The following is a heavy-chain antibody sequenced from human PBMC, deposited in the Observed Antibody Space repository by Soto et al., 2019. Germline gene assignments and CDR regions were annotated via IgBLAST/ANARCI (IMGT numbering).Heavy chain of an antibody. Sequence: GGSLRLSCAASGFTFSNARMSWVRQAPGKGLGWVGRIKSKTDGGTTDYGAPVKGRFTISRDDSKSTLYLQMNSLTTEDTAVYYCKHFWRDSKTDYWGQGTLVTVSS. D-gene: IGHD3-3*02. V-gene: IGHV3-15*01. J-gene: IGHJ4*02. CDR3: KHFWRDSKTDY. CDR1: GFTFSNAR. CDR2: IKSKTDGGTT.